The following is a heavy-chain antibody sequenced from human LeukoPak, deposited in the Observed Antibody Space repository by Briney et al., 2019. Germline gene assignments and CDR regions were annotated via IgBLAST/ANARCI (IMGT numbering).Heavy chain of an antibody. Sequence: PGGSLRLSCAASGFTFSSYGMHWVRQAPGKGLEWVAVISYDGSNKYYADSVKGRFTISRDNSKNTLYLQMNSLRAEDTAVYYCNGGYDYADYWGQRTRLTVSS. CDR1: GFTFSSYG. D-gene: IGHD3-22*01. CDR3: NGGYDYADY. V-gene: IGHV3-30*03. CDR2: ISYDGSNK. J-gene: IGHJ4*02.